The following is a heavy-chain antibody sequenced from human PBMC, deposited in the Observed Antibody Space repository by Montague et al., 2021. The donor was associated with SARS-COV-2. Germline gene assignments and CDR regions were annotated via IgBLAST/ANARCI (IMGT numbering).Heavy chain of an antibody. D-gene: IGHD4-23*01. J-gene: IGHJ4*02. Sequence: SETLSLTCAVYGGSFSGHYWTWIRQSPGKGLEWIAEINHSGTTNYNFNPSLRSRVTISMDTSKSQFSLKLSSVTAADTGVYYCARWDPQTLTLIGLRGKSASDYWGQGTLVTVSS. V-gene: IGHV4-34*01. CDR3: ARWDPQTLTLIGLRGKSASDY. CDR2: INHSGTT. CDR1: GGSFSGHY.